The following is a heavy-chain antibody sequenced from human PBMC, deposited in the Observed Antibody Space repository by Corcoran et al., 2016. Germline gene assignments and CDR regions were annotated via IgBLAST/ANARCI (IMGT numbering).Heavy chain of an antibody. J-gene: IGHJ4*02. D-gene: IGHD3-9*01. CDR1: GFTFSSYG. CDR3: ARDYDILTGYFLDY. V-gene: IGHV3-33*01. Sequence: QVQLVESGGGVVQPGRSLRLSCAASGFTFSSYGMHWVRQAPGKGLEWVAVIWYDGSNKYYADSVKGRLTISRDNSKNTLYLQMNSLRAEDTAVYYCARDYDILTGYFLDYWGQGTLVTVSS. CDR2: IWYDGSNK.